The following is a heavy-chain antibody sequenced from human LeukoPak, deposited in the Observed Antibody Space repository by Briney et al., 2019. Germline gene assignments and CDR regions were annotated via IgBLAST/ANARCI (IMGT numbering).Heavy chain of an antibody. Sequence: SETLSLTCTVSGGSISSYSWSWIRQPPGKGLEWIGYIYYSGSTNYNPSLKSRVTISVDMSKNQFSLKLSSVTAADTAVYYCARGFFRIQLWLWEGDWFDPWGQGTLVTVSS. CDR2: IYYSGST. D-gene: IGHD5-18*01. J-gene: IGHJ5*02. CDR1: GGSISSYS. V-gene: IGHV4-59*01. CDR3: ARGFFRIQLWLWEGDWFDP.